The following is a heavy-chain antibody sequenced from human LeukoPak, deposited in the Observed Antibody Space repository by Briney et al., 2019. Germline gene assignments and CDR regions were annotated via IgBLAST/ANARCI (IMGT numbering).Heavy chain of an antibody. J-gene: IGHJ4*02. D-gene: IGHD2-8*01. CDR1: GGSISTYY. V-gene: IGHV4-59*01. CDR2: IYYGGSS. Sequence: SETLSLTCTVSGGSISTYYWSWIRQAPGKGLEWIGYIYYGGSSNPNPSLKSRVTMSLDTSKNQFSLKLSSVTAADTAVYYCARNGRGYSFDYWGQRTLVTVSS. CDR3: ARNGRGYSFDY.